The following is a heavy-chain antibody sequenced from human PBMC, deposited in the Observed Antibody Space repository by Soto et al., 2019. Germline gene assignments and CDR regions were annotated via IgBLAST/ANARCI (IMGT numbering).Heavy chain of an antibody. CDR2: IYSGGST. CDR3: AREVPAAISYYYYYMDV. J-gene: IGHJ6*03. V-gene: IGHV3-53*01. CDR1: GFTVSSNY. D-gene: IGHD2-2*02. Sequence: GGSLRLSCAASGFTVSSNYMSWVRQAPGKGLEWVSVIYSGGSTYYADSVKGRFTISRDNSKNTLYLQMNSLRAEDTAVYYCAREVPAAISYYYYYMDVWGKGTTVTVSS.